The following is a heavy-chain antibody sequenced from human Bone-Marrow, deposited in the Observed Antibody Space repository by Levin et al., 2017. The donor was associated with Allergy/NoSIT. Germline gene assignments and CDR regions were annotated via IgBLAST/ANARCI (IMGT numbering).Heavy chain of an antibody. CDR2: IYHSGST. Sequence: ESLKISCTVSGGSVSSGSYYWSWIRQPPGKGLEWIAYIYHSGSTKYNPSLKSRVTISLDTSRNQVSLRLTSLTAADTAVYYCARGSYFGGLSFDCWGKGTLVTVSS. D-gene: IGHD4-23*01. V-gene: IGHV4-61*01. CDR3: ARGSYFGGLSFDC. J-gene: IGHJ4*02. CDR1: GGSVSSGSYY.